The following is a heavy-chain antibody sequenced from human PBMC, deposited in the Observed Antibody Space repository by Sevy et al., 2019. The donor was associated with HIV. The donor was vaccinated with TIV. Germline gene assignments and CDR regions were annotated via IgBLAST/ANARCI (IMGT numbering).Heavy chain of an antibody. CDR2: ISGSGGST. J-gene: IGHJ4*02. D-gene: IGHD3-3*01. Sequence: GSLRLSCAASGFTFSSYAMSWVRQAPGKGLEWVSAISGSGGSTYYADSVKGRFTISRDNSKNTLYLQMNSLRAEATAVYYCAKGTPCDFWSGPDYWGQGTLVTVYS. CDR3: AKGTPCDFWSGPDY. V-gene: IGHV3-23*01. CDR1: GFTFSSYA.